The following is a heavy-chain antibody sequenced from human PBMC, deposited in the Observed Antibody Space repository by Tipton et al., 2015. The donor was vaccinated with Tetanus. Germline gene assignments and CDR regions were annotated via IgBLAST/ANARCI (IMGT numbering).Heavy chain of an antibody. Sequence: TLSLTCIVSGDSIRSYNWNWIRQPPGKGLEWIGYIHKGGSTNYNPSLKGRVTISVDTSNNQFSLRLISVTAADTTGYYCARAKWLKDAFDIWGQGTVVTVSS. CDR2: IHKGGST. CDR1: GDSIRSYN. V-gene: IGHV4-59*08. D-gene: IGHD5-12*01. J-gene: IGHJ3*02. CDR3: ARAKWLKDAFDI.